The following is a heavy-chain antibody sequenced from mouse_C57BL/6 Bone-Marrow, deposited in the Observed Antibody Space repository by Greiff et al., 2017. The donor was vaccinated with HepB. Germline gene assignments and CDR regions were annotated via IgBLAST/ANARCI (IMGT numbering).Heavy chain of an antibody. V-gene: IGHV1-55*01. D-gene: IGHD2-1*01. CDR1: GYTFTSYW. Sequence: QVQLQQPGAELVKPGASVKMSCKASGYTFTSYWITWVKQRPGQGLEWIGDIYPGSGSTNYNEKFKSKATLTVDTSSSTAYMQLSSLTSEDSAVYYCARGPPDLQGAMDYWGQGTSGTVSS. CDR2: IYPGSGST. J-gene: IGHJ4*01. CDR3: ARGPPDLQGAMDY.